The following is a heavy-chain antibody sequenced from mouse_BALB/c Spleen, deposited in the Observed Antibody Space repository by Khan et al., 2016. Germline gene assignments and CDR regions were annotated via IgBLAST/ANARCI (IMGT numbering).Heavy chain of an antibody. CDR3: AIVGLRRGFAY. CDR2: ISDGGSYT. D-gene: IGHD2-4*01. J-gene: IGHJ3*01. CDR1: GFTFSDYY. V-gene: IGHV5-4*02. Sequence: EVELVESGGGLVKPGGSLKLSCAASGFTFSDYYMYWVRQTPEKRLEWVATISDGGSYTYYPDSVKGRFTIYRDNAKNNLSLQMSSLKSEDTAMYYCAIVGLRRGFAYWGQGTLVTVSA.